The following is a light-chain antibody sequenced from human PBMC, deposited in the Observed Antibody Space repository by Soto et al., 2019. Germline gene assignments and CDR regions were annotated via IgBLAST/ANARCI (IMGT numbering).Light chain of an antibody. CDR3: QQYGSSRT. J-gene: IGKJ1*01. Sequence: DIVLTQSPGTLSLSPGERATLSCRASETVNSNYLAWYQQKRGQAPRLLIYGASRRATGIPDRFSGSGFGTDFTLTITRLEPEDFAVYYCQQYGSSRTFGQGTKVEIK. CDR2: GAS. CDR1: ETVNSNY. V-gene: IGKV3-20*01.